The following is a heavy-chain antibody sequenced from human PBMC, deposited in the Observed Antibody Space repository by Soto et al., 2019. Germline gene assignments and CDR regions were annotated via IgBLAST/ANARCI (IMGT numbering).Heavy chain of an antibody. V-gene: IGHV4-31*03. CDR3: ARARNYYDRGGYGAFDM. CDR2: IYYTGKT. CDR1: GGAISSGGYY. J-gene: IGHJ3*02. Sequence: QVHLQESGPGLVKPSQTLSLTCNVSGGAISSGGYYYNWIRQHPGKGLEWIGYIYYTGKTYYNPSLRSRLTISVDTSKNQGSLSLDSGTAADTAVYYCARARNYYDRGGYGAFDMWGQGTKVSVSS. D-gene: IGHD3-22*01.